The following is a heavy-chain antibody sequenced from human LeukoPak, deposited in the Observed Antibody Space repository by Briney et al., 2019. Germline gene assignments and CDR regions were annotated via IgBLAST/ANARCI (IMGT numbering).Heavy chain of an antibody. V-gene: IGHV4-34*01. CDR1: GGSFSGYY. CDR2: INHSGST. J-gene: IGHJ4*02. CDR3: ARLYGNYQNYFDY. Sequence: PSETLSLTCAVYGGSFSGYYWGWIRQPPGKGLEWIGEINHSGSTNYNPSLKSRVTISVDTSKNQFSLKLRSVTAADTAVYYCARLYGNYQNYFDYWGQGTLVTVSS. D-gene: IGHD1-7*01.